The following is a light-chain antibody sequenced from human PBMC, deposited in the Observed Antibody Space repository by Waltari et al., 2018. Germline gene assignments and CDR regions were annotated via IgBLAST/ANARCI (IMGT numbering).Light chain of an antibody. CDR1: QGISSY. CDR3: QQLIHYLWT. V-gene: IGKV1-9*01. Sequence: DIQLTQSPSLLSASVGDRVTITCRASQGISSYLAWYQQKPGKAPELLIYIASTLQSGVPSRFSASGSGTEFTLTISSLQPEDFATYHCQQLIHYLWTFGQGTKVEI. J-gene: IGKJ1*01. CDR2: IAS.